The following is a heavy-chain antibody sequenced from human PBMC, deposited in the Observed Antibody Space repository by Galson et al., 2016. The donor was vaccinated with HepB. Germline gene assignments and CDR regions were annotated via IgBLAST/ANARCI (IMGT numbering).Heavy chain of an antibody. CDR3: ARRNTEMVPKLGVDY. CDR1: GYSFTTYW. CDR2: IYPGDSQT. V-gene: IGHV5-51*01. D-gene: IGHD5-18*01. Sequence: QSGAEVKKPGESLKISCKVSGYSFTTYWIGWVRQMPGKGLEWMGIIYPGDSQTRYSPSFQGQVTIPVDKSISTAYLQWSSLKASDTAVYYCARRNTEMVPKLGVDYWGQGTLVTVSS. J-gene: IGHJ4*02.